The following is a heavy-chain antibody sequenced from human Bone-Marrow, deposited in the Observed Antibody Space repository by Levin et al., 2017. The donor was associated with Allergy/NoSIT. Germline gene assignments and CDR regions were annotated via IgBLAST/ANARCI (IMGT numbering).Heavy chain of an antibody. D-gene: IGHD5-18*01. CDR2: INQDGSEK. J-gene: IGHJ4*02. Sequence: GGSLRLYCAASGFTFIPSFLAWVRQVPGKGLEWVANINQDGSEKHCVDSVKGRFSLSRDNTKNSLYLQMNSLRGEDTAVYYCARGGYTYEQWGQGLLVTVSS. V-gene: IGHV3-7*01. CDR1: GFTFIPSF. CDR3: ARGGYTYEQ.